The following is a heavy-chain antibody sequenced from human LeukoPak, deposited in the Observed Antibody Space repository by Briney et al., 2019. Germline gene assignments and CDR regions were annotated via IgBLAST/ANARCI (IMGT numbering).Heavy chain of an antibody. V-gene: IGHV4-38-2*01. Sequence: KSSETLSLTCAVSGYSISSGYYWGWIRRPPGKGLEWIGSIYHSGSTYYNPSLKSRVTISVDTSKNQFSLKLSSVTAADTAVYYCARQTTVTLYYFDYWGQGTLVTVSS. CDR3: ARQTTVTLYYFDY. J-gene: IGHJ4*02. D-gene: IGHD4-17*01. CDR2: IYHSGST. CDR1: GYSISSGYY.